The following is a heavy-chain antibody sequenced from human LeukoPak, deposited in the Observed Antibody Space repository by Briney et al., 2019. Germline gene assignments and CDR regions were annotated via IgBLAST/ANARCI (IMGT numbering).Heavy chain of an antibody. CDR3: ARDYYGSGSHDF. J-gene: IGHJ4*02. CDR1: GFTFSSYW. D-gene: IGHD3-10*01. CDR2: KNQDGSAK. V-gene: IGHV3-7*04. Sequence: GGSLRLSCAASGFTFSSYWMTWVRQAPGKGLEWVANKNQDGSAKHYVGSVQGRFTISRDNAKTSLYLQMNSLRAEDTALYYCARDYYGSGSHDFWGQGTLVTVSS.